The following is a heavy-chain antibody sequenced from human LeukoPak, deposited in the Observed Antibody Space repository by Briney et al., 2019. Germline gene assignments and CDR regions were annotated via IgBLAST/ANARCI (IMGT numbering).Heavy chain of an antibody. D-gene: IGHD1-7*01. Sequence: PSETLSLTCTVSGGSISSSSYYWGWIRQPPGKGLEWIGEINHSGSTNYNPSLKSRVTISVGTSKNQFSLKLSSVTAADTAVYYCAGTGTPRLYYFDYWGQGTLVTVSS. CDR3: AGTGTPRLYYFDY. CDR1: GGSISSSSYY. J-gene: IGHJ4*02. CDR2: INHSGST. V-gene: IGHV4-39*07.